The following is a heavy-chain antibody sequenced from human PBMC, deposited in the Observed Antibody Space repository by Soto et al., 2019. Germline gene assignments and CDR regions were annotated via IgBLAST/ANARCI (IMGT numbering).Heavy chain of an antibody. J-gene: IGHJ4*02. CDR2: SYSGGRT. D-gene: IGHD3-10*01. V-gene: IGHV3-53*01. CDR3: ARGYGAGSYFSDY. Sequence: EMQLVESGGGWIQPGGSLRLSCAASGFTVSSNYMTWVRQAPGKGLEWVSGSYSGGRTYYADSVKGRFTISRDSSKNTLYLQMNSLRAEDTAVYFCARGYGAGSYFSDYWGQGTLVTVSS. CDR1: GFTVSSNY.